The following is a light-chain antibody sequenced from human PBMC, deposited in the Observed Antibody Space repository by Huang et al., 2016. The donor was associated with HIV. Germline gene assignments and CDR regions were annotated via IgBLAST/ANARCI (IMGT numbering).Light chain of an antibody. CDR1: QTVSNDY. CDR3: QQYALSPWT. V-gene: IGKV3-20*01. Sequence: EIVLTQSPGTLSLSPGQRLTLSCRASQTVSNDYLAWYQQKPGQSPRLLIYAASTRAADIPDRFSGGGSATDFILTVSRLETEDSAVYYCQQYALSPWTFGHGTKVEI. J-gene: IGKJ1*01. CDR2: AAS.